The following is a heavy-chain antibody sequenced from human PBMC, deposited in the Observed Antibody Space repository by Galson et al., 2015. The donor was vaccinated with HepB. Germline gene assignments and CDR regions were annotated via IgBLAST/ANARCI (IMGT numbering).Heavy chain of an antibody. D-gene: IGHD3-10*01. CDR2: IYPGDSDA. CDR1: GYRFTNYW. J-gene: IGHJ5*02. CDR3: ARHVAGGDSGSGPGFDN. Sequence: QSGAEVKKPGESLKISCQGSGYRFTNYWIGWVRQMPGKGLEYMAIIYPGDSDARYSPSFQGQVTISVDKSISTAYLQWSSLKASDAAMYYCARHVAGGDSGSGPGFDNWGQGTLVTVSS. V-gene: IGHV5-51*01.